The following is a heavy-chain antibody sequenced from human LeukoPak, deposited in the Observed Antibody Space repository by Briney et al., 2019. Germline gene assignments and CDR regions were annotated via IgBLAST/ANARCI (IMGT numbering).Heavy chain of an antibody. CDR2: IYYSGST. D-gene: IGHD2-15*01. V-gene: IGHV4-59*01. CDR3: ARVRCSGGSCYDFDY. Sequence: SETLSLTCTVSAVSISTYYWSWIRQPPGKGLDWIGYIYYSGSTNYNPSLKSRVTISVDTSKNQFSLKLSSVTAADTAVYYCARVRCSGGSCYDFDYWGQGTLVTVSS. CDR1: AVSISTYY. J-gene: IGHJ4*02.